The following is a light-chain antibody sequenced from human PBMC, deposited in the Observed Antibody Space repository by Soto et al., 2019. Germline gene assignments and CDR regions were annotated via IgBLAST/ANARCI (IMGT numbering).Light chain of an antibody. CDR2: ETS. J-gene: IGKJ4*01. CDR3: HQYDYWPLT. CDR1: QSVTSTH. V-gene: IGKV3-20*01. Sequence: EIVLTQSPGTLSLSPGERATLSCRASQSVTSTHLAWYQQKPGQAPRLLMYETSRRATGIPARFSGSGSGTDFTLTISSLEPEDFAVYYCHQYDYWPLTFGGGTKVDIK.